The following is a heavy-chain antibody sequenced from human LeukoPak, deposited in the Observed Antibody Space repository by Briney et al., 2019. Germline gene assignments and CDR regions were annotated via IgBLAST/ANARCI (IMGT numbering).Heavy chain of an antibody. D-gene: IGHD3-22*01. Sequence: GGSLRLSCAVSGFTFSGYAMSCVRQAPGKGLEWVSVISGSGGSTYHADSVKGRFTISRDNSKGTLNLQMNSLRVEDTAVYYCAKDPRASSAYYYDRLGYWGQGTLVTVSS. CDR1: GFTFSGYA. CDR2: ISGSGGST. V-gene: IGHV3-23*01. J-gene: IGHJ4*02. CDR3: AKDPRASSAYYYDRLGY.